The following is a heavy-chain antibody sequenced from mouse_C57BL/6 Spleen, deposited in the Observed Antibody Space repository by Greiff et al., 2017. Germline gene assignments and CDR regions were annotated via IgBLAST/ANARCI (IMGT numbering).Heavy chain of an antibody. V-gene: IGHV1-64*01. CDR3: ARTMVTGGFDY. CDR2: IHPNSGST. Sequence: QVQLQQSGAELVKPGASVKLSCKASGYTFTSYWMPWVKQRPGQGLEWIGMIHPNSGSTNYNEKFKSKATLTVDKSSSTAYMQLSSLTSEDAAVYYCARTMVTGGFDYWGQGTTLTVSS. J-gene: IGHJ2*01. D-gene: IGHD2-2*01. CDR1: GYTFTSYW.